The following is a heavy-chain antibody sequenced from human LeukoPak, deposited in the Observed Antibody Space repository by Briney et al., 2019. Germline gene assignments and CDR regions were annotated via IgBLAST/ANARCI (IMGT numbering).Heavy chain of an antibody. CDR2: ISVYNGNT. J-gene: IGHJ6*03. D-gene: IGHD5-18*01. Sequence: ASVKVSCKASGYTFTNYGITWVRQAPGQGLEWMGWISVYNGNTKYAEKFQGRVAVTTDTSTSTAYMELRSLRSDDTAVYYCATRNFGYSSEKYYYYYMDVWGKGTTVTVSS. CDR3: ATRNFGYSSEKYYYYYMDV. CDR1: GYTFTNYG. V-gene: IGHV1-18*01.